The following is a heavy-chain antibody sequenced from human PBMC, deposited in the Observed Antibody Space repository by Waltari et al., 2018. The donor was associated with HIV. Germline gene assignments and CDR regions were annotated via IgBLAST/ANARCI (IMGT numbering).Heavy chain of an antibody. D-gene: IGHD3-10*01. V-gene: IGHV4-61*02. CDR3: ARVTSFMVRGGFVWSWFDP. CDR2: VYTSGST. CDR1: GGSISSGSSY. Sequence: QVQLQESGPGLVKPSQTLSLTCPVSGGSISSGSSYWRWLRQPAGKGLEWSGRVYTSGSTNCNPSLKSRVTISGDTPKNQFSLKLSSVTAADTAVYYCARVTSFMVRGGFVWSWFDPWGQGTLVTVSS. J-gene: IGHJ5*02.